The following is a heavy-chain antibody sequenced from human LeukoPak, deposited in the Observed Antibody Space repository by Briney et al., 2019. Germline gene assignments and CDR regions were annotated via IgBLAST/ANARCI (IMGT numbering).Heavy chain of an antibody. J-gene: IGHJ4*02. V-gene: IGHV4-30-4*08. D-gene: IGHD5-18*01. CDR3: ARDADTTMGRSIDY. Sequence: PSETLSLTCTVSGGSISSGDYYWSWIRQPPGKGLEWIGYIYYSGSTYYNPSLKSRVTISVDTSKNQFSLKLSSVTAADTAVYYCARDADTTMGRSIDYWGQGTLVTVSS. CDR1: GGSISSGDYY. CDR2: IYYSGST.